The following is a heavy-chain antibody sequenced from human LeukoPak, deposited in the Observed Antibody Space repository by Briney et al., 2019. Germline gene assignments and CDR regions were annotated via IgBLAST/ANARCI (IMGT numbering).Heavy chain of an antibody. Sequence: SGPTLVRPTQILTLTCSFSGFSLSTSGAGLGWIRKRPGNALGWLALIYWNDNKRYSPLLQCRLTIAKDTSKNQVVLTMTNMDPVDTATCYCALEYYDILTGYKWFDPWGQGTLVTVSS. CDR2: IYWNDNK. V-gene: IGHV2-5*01. J-gene: IGHJ5*02. CDR3: ALEYYDILTGYKWFDP. CDR1: GFSLSTSGAG. D-gene: IGHD3-9*01.